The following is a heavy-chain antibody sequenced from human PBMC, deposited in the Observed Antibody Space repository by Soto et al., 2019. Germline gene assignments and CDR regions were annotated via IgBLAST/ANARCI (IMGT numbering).Heavy chain of an antibody. Sequence: ASVKVSCKASGYTFTSYYMHWVRQAPGQGLEWMGIINPSGGSTSYAQKFQGRVTMTRDTSTSTVYMELSSLRSEDTAVYYCAIDACGGDCYSLLDYWGQGTLVTVSS. CDR1: GYTFTSYY. CDR3: AIDACGGDCYSLLDY. CDR2: INPSGGST. V-gene: IGHV1-46*01. J-gene: IGHJ4*02. D-gene: IGHD2-21*02.